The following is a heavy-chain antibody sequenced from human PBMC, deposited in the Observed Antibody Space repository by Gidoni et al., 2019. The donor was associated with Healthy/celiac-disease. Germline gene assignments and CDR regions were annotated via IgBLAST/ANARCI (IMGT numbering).Heavy chain of an antibody. D-gene: IGHD6-19*01. J-gene: IGHJ6*02. CDR2: ISSSGSTI. CDR1: GFPFRSLY. V-gene: IGHV3-48*03. CDR3: ARDGSSGWSDGYYYYYYGMDV. Sequence: EVQLVESGGGLVQPGGSLRLSCAASGFPFRSLYIHWVRKAQGKGLGWGSYISSSGSTIDYADTVKGRFTITRDNAKNSLYLQMNSLRAEDTGVYYCARDGSSGWSDGYYYYYYGMDVWGQGTTVTVSS.